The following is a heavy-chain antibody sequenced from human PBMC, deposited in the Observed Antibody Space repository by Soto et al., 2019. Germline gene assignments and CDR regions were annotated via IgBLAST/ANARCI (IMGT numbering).Heavy chain of an antibody. CDR3: TTEFDYYDSSGYYYATDY. D-gene: IGHD3-22*01. V-gene: IGHV3-15*07. J-gene: IGHJ4*02. Sequence: GGSLRLSCAASGFPFSNAWMNWVRQAPGKGLEWVGRIKSKTDGGTTDYAAPVKGRFTISRDDSKDTLYLQMNSLKTEDTAVYYCTTEFDYYDSSGYYYATDYWGQGALVTVST. CDR1: GFPFSNAW. CDR2: IKSKTDGGTT.